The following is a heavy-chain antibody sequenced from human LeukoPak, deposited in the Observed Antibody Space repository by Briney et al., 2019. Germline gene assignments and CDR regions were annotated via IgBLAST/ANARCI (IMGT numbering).Heavy chain of an antibody. CDR1: GFTFSSYG. V-gene: IGHV3-33*01. CDR3: ARAPYGDYPYGMGV. CDR2: IWYDGSNK. D-gene: IGHD4-17*01. Sequence: PGRSLRLSCAASGFTFSSYGMHWVRQAPGKGLEWVAVIWYDGSNKYYADSVKGRFTISRDNSKNTLYLQMNSLRAEDTAVYYCARAPYGDYPYGMGVWGQGTTVTVSS. J-gene: IGHJ6*02.